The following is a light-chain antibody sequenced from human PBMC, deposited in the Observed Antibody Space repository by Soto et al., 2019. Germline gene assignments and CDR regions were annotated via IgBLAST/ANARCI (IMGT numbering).Light chain of an antibody. CDR3: QHFGSSPRWT. J-gene: IGKJ1*01. Sequence: EIVLTQSPGTLSLSPGERVTLSCRASQSVSSSYLAWYQQKPGQAHRLRIYGASSRATGIPDRFSGSGSGTDFTLSISRLEPEDFAVYYCQHFGSSPRWTFGQGTKVEIK. CDR2: GAS. V-gene: IGKV3-20*01. CDR1: QSVSSSY.